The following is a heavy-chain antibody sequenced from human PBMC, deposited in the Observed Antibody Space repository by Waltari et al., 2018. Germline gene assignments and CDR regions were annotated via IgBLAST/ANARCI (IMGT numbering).Heavy chain of an antibody. CDR3: ASYYYYDSSGYYGFDY. D-gene: IGHD3-22*01. Sequence: QVQLQESGPGLVKPSETLSLTCAVSGYSISSGYYWGWIRQPPGKGLEWIGSIYHSGSTYSNPSLKSRVTISVDTSKNQFSLKLSSVTAADTAVYYCASYYYYDSSGYYGFDYWGQGTLVTVSS. CDR2: IYHSGST. CDR1: GYSISSGYY. V-gene: IGHV4-38-2*01. J-gene: IGHJ4*02.